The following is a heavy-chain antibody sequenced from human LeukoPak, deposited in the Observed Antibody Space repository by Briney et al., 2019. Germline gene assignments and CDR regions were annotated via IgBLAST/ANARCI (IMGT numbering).Heavy chain of an antibody. CDR3: ARTPPRYYDSSGPSRN. CDR2: INHSGST. CDR1: GGSFRGYY. V-gene: IGHV4-34*01. J-gene: IGHJ4*02. Sequence: SETLALTCAVYGGSFRGYYWSWIRQPPGKGPECMGEINHSGSTNYTPSLNSRATISVDTSKTQSSLQPSSVTAADTAVYHSARTPPRYYDSSGPSRNWGQGTLVTVSS. D-gene: IGHD3-22*01.